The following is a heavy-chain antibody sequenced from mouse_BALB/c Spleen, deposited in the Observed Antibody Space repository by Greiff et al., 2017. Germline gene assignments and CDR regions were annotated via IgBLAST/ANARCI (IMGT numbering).Heavy chain of an antibody. J-gene: IGHJ4*01. D-gene: IGHD1-2*01. CDR3: KGITTAFDAMDY. CDR1: GFNIKDYY. CDR2: IDPENGDT. V-gene: IGHV14-4*02. Sequence: EVQLQQSGAELVRSGASVKLSCTASGFNIKDYYMHWVKQRPEQGLEWIGWIDPENGDTEYAPKFQGKATMTADTSSNTAYLQLSSLTSEDTAVYYCKGITTAFDAMDYWGQGTSVTVSS.